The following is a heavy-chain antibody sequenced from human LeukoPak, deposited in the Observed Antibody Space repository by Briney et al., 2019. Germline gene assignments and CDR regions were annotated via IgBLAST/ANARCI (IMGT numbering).Heavy chain of an antibody. V-gene: IGHV3-11*04. CDR1: GFSFSDNY. CDR3: ASGYCGSISCYASVY. J-gene: IGHJ4*02. D-gene: IGHD2-2*03. CDR2: ISSSGSTI. Sequence: GGSLRLSCAASGFSFSDNYMTWIRQAPGKGLEWVSYISSSGSTIYYADSVKGRFTISRDNAKNSLYLQMNSLRAEDTAVYYCASGYCGSISCYASVYWGQGTLVTVSS.